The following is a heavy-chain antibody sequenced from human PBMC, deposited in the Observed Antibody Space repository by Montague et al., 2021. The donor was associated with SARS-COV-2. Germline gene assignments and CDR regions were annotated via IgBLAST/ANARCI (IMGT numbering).Heavy chain of an antibody. CDR3: ARDPLDYGLWSSGSYYNAYYYYYGMDV. V-gene: IGHV3-21*01. D-gene: IGHD3-10*01. Sequence: SLRLSCAASGFTFSSYSMNWVRQAPGKGLEWVSSISSSSSYIYYADSVKGRFTISRDNAKNSLYLQMNSRRAEDTAVYYCARDPLDYGLWSSGSYYNAYYYYYGMDVWGQGTTVTVSS. CDR1: GFTFSSYS. CDR2: ISSSSSYI. J-gene: IGHJ6*02.